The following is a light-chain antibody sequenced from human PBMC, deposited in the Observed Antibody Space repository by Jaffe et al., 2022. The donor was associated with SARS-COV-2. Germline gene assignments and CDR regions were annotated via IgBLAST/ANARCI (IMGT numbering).Light chain of an antibody. CDR2: GAS. CDR1: QIVSSSY. Sequence: EVVLTQSPGTLSLSPGERATLSCRASQIVSSSYLAWYQQKPGQAPRLLIYGASSRATGIPDRFSGSGSGTDFTLTISRLEPEDFALYYCQQYGSSPFTFGRGTKLEI. V-gene: IGKV3-20*01. J-gene: IGKJ2*01. CDR3: QQYGSSPFT.